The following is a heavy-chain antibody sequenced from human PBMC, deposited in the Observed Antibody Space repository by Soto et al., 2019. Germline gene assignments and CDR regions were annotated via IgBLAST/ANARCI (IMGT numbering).Heavy chain of an antibody. CDR1: GGTFSSYA. CDR2: IIPTFGTA. CDR3: AGLHYYDSSGYPHYDGMDV. J-gene: IGHJ6*02. V-gene: IGHV1-69*13. Sequence: SVKVSCKASGGTFSSYAISWVRQAPGQGLEWMGGIIPTFGTANYAQKFQGRVTITADESTSTAYMELSSLRSEDTAVYYCAGLHYYDSSGYPHYDGMDVWGQGTTVTAP. D-gene: IGHD3-22*01.